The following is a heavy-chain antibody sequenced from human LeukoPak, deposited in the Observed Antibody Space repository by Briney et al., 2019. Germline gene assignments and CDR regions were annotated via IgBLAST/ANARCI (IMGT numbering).Heavy chain of an antibody. D-gene: IGHD4-17*01. V-gene: IGHV1-69*04. CDR1: GGTFSSYA. J-gene: IGHJ5*02. CDR3: ARAHTVTIYSGFDP. CDR2: IIPIFGIA. Sequence: SVKVSCKASGGTFSSYAISWVRQAPGQGLEWMGRIIPIFGIANYAQKFQGRVTITADKSTSTAYVELSSLRSEDTAVYYCARAHTVTIYSGFDPWGQGTLVTVSS.